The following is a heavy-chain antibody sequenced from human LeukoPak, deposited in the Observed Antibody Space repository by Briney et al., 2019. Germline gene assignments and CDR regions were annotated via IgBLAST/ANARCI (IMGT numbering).Heavy chain of an antibody. CDR3: AKSRTAGIAASKANFDY. Sequence: PGGSLRLSCAASGFTFDDYAMHWVRHAPGKGPEWVSGISWNSGSIGYADSVKGRFTISRDNAKNSLYLQMNSLRAEDTALYYCAKSRTAGIAASKANFDYWGQGTLVTVSS. D-gene: IGHD6-13*01. V-gene: IGHV3-9*01. CDR1: GFTFDDYA. CDR2: ISWNSGSI. J-gene: IGHJ4*02.